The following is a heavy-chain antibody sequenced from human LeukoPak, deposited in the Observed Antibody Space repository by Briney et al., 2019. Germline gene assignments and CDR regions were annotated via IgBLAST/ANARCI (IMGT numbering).Heavy chain of an antibody. V-gene: IGHV4-59*01. CDR3: ARGAYCGGDCYSGDFQH. J-gene: IGHJ1*01. CDR1: GGSISSYY. D-gene: IGHD2-21*02. CDR2: IYYSGST. Sequence: PSETLSLTCTVSGGSISSYYWSWIRQPPGKGLEWIGYIYYSGSTNYNPSLKSRVTISVDTSKNQFSLKLSSVTAADTAVYYCARGAYCGGDCYSGDFQHWGQGTLVTVSS.